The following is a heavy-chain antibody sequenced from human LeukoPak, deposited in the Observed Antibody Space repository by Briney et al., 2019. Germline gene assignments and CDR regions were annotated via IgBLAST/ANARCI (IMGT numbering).Heavy chain of an antibody. CDR2: IIPIFGTA. CDR1: GGTFSSYA. Sequence: SVKVSCKASGGTFSSYAISRVRQAPGQGLEWMGGIIPIFGTANYAQKFQGRVTITADKSTSTAYMELRSLRSEDTAVYYCARVRRRWLQFSYYYYYYYMDVWGKGTTVTVSS. J-gene: IGHJ6*03. V-gene: IGHV1-69*06. D-gene: IGHD5-24*01. CDR3: ARVRRRWLQFSYYYYYYYMDV.